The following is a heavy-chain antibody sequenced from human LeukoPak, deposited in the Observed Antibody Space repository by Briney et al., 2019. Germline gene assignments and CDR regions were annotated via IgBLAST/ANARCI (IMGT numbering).Heavy chain of an antibody. CDR3: ARDHSSSWYGRFDP. V-gene: IGHV4-59*01. J-gene: IGHJ5*02. CDR2: IYYSGST. Sequence: SETLSLTCTVSGGSISSYYWSWIRQPPGKGLEWIGYIYYSGSTNYNPSLKSRVTISVDTSKNQFSLKLSSVTAADTAVYYCARDHSSSWYGRFDPWGQGTLVTVSS. D-gene: IGHD6-13*01. CDR1: GGSISSYY.